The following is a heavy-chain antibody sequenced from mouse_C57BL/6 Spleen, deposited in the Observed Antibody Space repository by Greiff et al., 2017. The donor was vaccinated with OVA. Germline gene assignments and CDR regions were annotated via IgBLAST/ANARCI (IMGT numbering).Heavy chain of an antibody. V-gene: IGHV1-81*01. J-gene: IGHJ4*01. D-gene: IGHD1-1*01. CDR2: IYPRSGNT. CDR1: GYTFTSYG. CDR3: ARGGIYYYGSSYAMDY. Sequence: QVQLKESGAELARPGASVKLSCKASGYTFTSYGISWVKQRTGQGLEWIGEIYPRSGNTYYNEKFKGKATLTADKSSSTAYMELRSLTSEDSAVYFCARGGIYYYGSSYAMDYWGQGTSVTVSS.